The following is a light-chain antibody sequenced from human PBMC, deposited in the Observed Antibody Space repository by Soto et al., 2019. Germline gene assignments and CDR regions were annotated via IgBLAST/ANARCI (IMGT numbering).Light chain of an antibody. CDR2: GTF. CDR3: QHLNNYPPFT. CDR1: QDIKTY. Sequence: IQLTQSPSSLSASVGDRVSITCRASQDIKTYLAWYQQKQGKAPKLLISGTFTLQSGVPSRFNGSGSGTDFPLTVSRLQPEDFATYYFQHLNNYPPFTFGPGTKVDLE. V-gene: IGKV1-9*01. J-gene: IGKJ3*01.